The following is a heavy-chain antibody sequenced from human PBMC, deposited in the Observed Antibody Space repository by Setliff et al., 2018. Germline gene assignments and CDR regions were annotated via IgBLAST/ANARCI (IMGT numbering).Heavy chain of an antibody. Sequence: PAGSLRLSCAASASTFNNYYMSWVRQAPGKGLEWVANIKQDGSEKYYADSVGGRFTISRDNAKNSLYLQMNSLRAEDTAVYYCAREGTRGYFYYYMDVWGKGTTVTVSS. CDR1: ASTFNNYY. CDR2: IKQDGSEK. D-gene: IGHD1-1*01. CDR3: AREGTRGYFYYYMDV. J-gene: IGHJ6*03. V-gene: IGHV3-7*03.